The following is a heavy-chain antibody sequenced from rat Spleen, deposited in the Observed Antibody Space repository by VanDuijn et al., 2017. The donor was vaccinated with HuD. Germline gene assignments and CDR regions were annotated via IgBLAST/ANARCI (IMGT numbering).Heavy chain of an antibody. CDR3: ARAATYVMDA. J-gene: IGHJ4*01. V-gene: IGHV5-25*01. Sequence: EVQLVESGGASVQPGGSMRLSCAASGFTFSNYDMAWVRQVPTKGLEWVAYINTGGGSTYYRDSVKGRFTISRDNAKSTLYLQMDSLRSEDTATYYCARAATYVMDAWGQGASVTVSS. CDR1: GFTFSNYD. D-gene: IGHD1-2*01. CDR2: INTGGGST.